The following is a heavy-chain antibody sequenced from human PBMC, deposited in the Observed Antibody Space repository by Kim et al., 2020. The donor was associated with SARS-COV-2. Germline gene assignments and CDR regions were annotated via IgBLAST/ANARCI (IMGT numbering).Heavy chain of an antibody. CDR2: ISAYNGNT. V-gene: IGHV1-18*01. Sequence: ASVKVSCKASGYTFTSYGISWVRQAPGQGLEWMGWISAYNGNTNYAQKLQGRVTMTTDTSTSTAYMELRSLRSDDTAVYYCARGYYFDWLKIYYYYGMDVWGQGTTVTVSS. D-gene: IGHD3-9*01. CDR3: ARGYYFDWLKIYYYYGMDV. J-gene: IGHJ6*02. CDR1: GYTFTSYG.